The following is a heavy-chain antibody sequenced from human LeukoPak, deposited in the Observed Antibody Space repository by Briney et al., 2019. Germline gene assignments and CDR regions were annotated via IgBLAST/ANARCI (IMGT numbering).Heavy chain of an antibody. Sequence: GGSLRLSCAASGFTVSSNYMSWVRQAPGKGLEWVSVIYSGGTTYYADSVRGRFTISRDNSKNTLYLQMNSLRAEDTAVYYCTRDSTYYGSGSYYYWGQGTLVTDSS. CDR3: TRDSTYYGSGSYYY. J-gene: IGHJ4*02. V-gene: IGHV3-53*01. D-gene: IGHD3-10*01. CDR1: GFTVSSNY. CDR2: IYSGGTT.